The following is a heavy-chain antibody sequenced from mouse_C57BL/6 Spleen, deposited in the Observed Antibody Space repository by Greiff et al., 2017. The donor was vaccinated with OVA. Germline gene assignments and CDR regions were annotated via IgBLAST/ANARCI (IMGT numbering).Heavy chain of an antibody. CDR2: FYPGSGSI. V-gene: IGHV1-62-2*01. D-gene: IGHD1-1*01. CDR1: GYTFTEYT. CDR3: ARHEKGGSSFPYYAMDY. Sequence: VQLQQSGAELVKPGASVKLSCKASGYTFTEYTIHWVKQRSGQGLEWIGWFYPGSGSIKYNEKFKDKATLTADKSSSTVYMELSRLTYEDSAVYFCARHEKGGSSFPYYAMDYWGQGTSVTVSS. J-gene: IGHJ4*01.